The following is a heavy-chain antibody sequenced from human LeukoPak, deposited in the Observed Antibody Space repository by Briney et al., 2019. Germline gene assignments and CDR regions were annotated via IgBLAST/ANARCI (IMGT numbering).Heavy chain of an antibody. V-gene: IGHV5-51*01. Sequence: GESLKISCKGSGYSFTSYWIGWVRQMPGKGLEWMGIIYPGDSDTRYSPSFQGQVTISADKSISTAYLQWNSLKASDTAMYYCARSGPYDILTGYYLAYWGQGTLVAVSS. CDR2: IYPGDSDT. CDR1: GYSFTSYW. CDR3: ARSGPYDILTGYYLAY. D-gene: IGHD3-9*01. J-gene: IGHJ4*02.